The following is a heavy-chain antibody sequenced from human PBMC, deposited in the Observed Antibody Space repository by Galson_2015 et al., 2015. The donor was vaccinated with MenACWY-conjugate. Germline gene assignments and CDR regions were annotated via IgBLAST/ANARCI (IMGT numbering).Heavy chain of an antibody. CDR2: IIPYNGNT. Sequence: QSRAEVIKPVASVSVSCKASGSTSTDYGVSWVRQAPGQVLEGMGWIIPYNGNTNYSQKLQGTVTMTTDTSTSTAYMEMRSLRSDDTAVYYCAREKVSHPEGGRYYDSSGYKTHDAFDIWGQGTMVTVSS. CDR3: AREKVSHPEGGRYYDSSGYKTHDAFDI. V-gene: IGHV1-18*01. J-gene: IGHJ3*02. CDR1: GSTSTDYG. D-gene: IGHD3-22*01.